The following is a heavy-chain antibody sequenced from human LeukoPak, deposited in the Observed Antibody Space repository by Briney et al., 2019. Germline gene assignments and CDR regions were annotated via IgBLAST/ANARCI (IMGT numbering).Heavy chain of an antibody. CDR2: IIPIFGTA. D-gene: IGHD5-18*01. CDR3: ARDEGYSYGHPDY. Sequence: ASVKVSCKASGGTFSSYAISWVRQAPGQGLEWMGGIIPIFGTANYAQKFQGRVTITADESTSTAYMELSSLRSEDTAVYYCARDEGYSYGHPDYWGQGTLVTVSS. V-gene: IGHV1-69*13. CDR1: GGTFSSYA. J-gene: IGHJ4*02.